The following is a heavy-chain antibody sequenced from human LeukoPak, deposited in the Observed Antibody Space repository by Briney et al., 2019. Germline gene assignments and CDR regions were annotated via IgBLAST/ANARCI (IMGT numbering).Heavy chain of an antibody. CDR2: ISGSGGST. V-gene: IGHV3-23*01. CDR3: AKDRDIVWNYFGY. J-gene: IGHJ4*02. CDR1: GFTFSSYW. Sequence: PGGSLRLSCAASGFTFSSYWMSWVRQAPGKGLEWVSAISGSGGSTYYADSVKGRFTISRDNSKNTLYLQMNSLRVEDTAVYYCAKDRDIVWNYFGYWGQGTLVTVSS. D-gene: IGHD5-12*01.